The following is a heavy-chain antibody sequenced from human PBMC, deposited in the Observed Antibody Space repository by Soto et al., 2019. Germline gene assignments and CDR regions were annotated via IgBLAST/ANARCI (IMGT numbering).Heavy chain of an antibody. CDR3: AIHPVGYCSSTSCAIFDY. CDR1: GGTFSAYA. D-gene: IGHD2-2*01. CDR2: IIPIFGTA. Sequence: QVQLVQSGAEVKKPGSSVKVSCKASGGTFSAYAISWVRQAPGQGLEWMGGIIPIFGTANYAQKFQGRVTITADESTSTAYMELSSLRSEDTAVYYCAIHPVGYCSSTSCAIFDYWGQGTLVTVSS. J-gene: IGHJ4*02. V-gene: IGHV1-69*01.